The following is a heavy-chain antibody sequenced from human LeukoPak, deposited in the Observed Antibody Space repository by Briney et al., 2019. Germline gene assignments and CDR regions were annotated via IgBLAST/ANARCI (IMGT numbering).Heavy chain of an antibody. D-gene: IGHD6-19*01. CDR3: ARGAVAGLLYYYYYMDV. Sequence: PGGSLRLSCAASGFTFSSYWMSWVRQAPGKGLEWVANIKQDGSEKYYVDSVKGRFTISRDNAKNSLYLQMNSLRAEDTAVYYCARGAVAGLLYYYYYMDVWGKGTTVTISS. CDR2: IKQDGSEK. V-gene: IGHV3-7*01. CDR1: GFTFSSYW. J-gene: IGHJ6*03.